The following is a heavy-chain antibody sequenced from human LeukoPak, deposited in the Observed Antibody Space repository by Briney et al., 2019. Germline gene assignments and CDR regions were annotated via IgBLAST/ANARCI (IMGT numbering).Heavy chain of an antibody. Sequence: SETLSLTCTVSGGSISSHYWSWIRQPPGKGLEWIGYIYYSGSTDYNPSLKSRVTMSVDKSKNQFSLKLTSVTAADTAMYYCAREQNYYGSVTSFDYWGQGTLVTVSS. CDR1: GGSISSHY. CDR3: AREQNYYGSVTSFDY. CDR2: IYYSGST. V-gene: IGHV4-59*11. D-gene: IGHD3-10*01. J-gene: IGHJ4*02.